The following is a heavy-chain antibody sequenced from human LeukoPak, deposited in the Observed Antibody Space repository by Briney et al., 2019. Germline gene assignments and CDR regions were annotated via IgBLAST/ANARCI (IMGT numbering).Heavy chain of an antibody. D-gene: IGHD2/OR15-2a*01. V-gene: IGHV1-2*02. Sequence: ASVKVSCKASGYTFTGYYMHWVRQAPGQGLEWMGWINPNSSGTNYAQKFQGRVTMTRDTSISTAYMELSRLRSDDTAVYYCARAPHRDYFTDNWFDPWGQGTLVTVSS. J-gene: IGHJ5*02. CDR2: INPNSSGT. CDR3: ARAPHRDYFTDNWFDP. CDR1: GYTFTGYY.